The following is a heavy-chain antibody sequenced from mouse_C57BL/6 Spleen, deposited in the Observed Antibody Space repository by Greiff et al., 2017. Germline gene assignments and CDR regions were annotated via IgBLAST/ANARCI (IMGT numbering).Heavy chain of an antibody. CDR2: IDPENGDT. CDR3: TREDFTTVGY. Sequence: EVQLQQSGAELVRPGASVKLSCTASGFNIKDDYMHWVKQRPEQGLEWIGWIDPENGDTEYASKFQGKATITADTSSNTAYLQLSSLTSEDTAVYYCTREDFTTVGYWGQGTTLTVSS. D-gene: IGHD1-1*01. CDR1: GFNIKDDY. J-gene: IGHJ2*01. V-gene: IGHV14-4*01.